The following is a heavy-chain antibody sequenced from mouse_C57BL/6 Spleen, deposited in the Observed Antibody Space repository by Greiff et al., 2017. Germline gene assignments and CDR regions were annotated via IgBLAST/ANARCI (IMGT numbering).Heavy chain of an antibody. CDR3: ARYLPITTVVGGYFDV. V-gene: IGHV7-3*01. D-gene: IGHD1-1*01. Sequence: DVQLVESGGGLVQPGGSLSLSCAASGFTFTDYYMSWVRQPPGKALEWLGFIRNKANGYTTEYSASVKGRFTISRDNSQSILYLQMNALRAEDSATYYCARYLPITTVVGGYFDVWGTGTTVTVSS. J-gene: IGHJ1*03. CDR2: IRNKANGYTT. CDR1: GFTFTDYY.